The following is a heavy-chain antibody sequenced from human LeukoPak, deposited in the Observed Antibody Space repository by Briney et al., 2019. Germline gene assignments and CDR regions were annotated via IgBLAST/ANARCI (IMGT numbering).Heavy chain of an antibody. D-gene: IGHD6-13*01. CDR3: ARAWYSSSWYYFDY. V-gene: IGHV3-66*01. J-gene: IGHJ4*02. CDR2: IYSGGST. Sequence: GGSLRLSCAASGFTVSSNYMSWVRRAPGKGLEWVSVIYSGGSTYYADSVKGRFTISRDNSKNTLYLQMNSLRAEDTAVCYCARAWYSSSWYYFDYWGQGTLVTVSS. CDR1: GFTVSSNY.